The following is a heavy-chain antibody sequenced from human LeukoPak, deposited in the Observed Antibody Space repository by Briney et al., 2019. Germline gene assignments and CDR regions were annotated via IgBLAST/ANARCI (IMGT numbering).Heavy chain of an antibody. D-gene: IGHD3-16*02. CDR1: GGSISSSSYY. CDR2: IYYSGST. Sequence: SETLSLTCTVSGGSISSSSYYWGWIRQPPGKGLEWIGSIYYSGSTYYNPSLKSRVTISVDTSKNQFSLKLSSVTAADTAVYYCARVALVGGSYRYYFDYWGQGTLVTVSS. J-gene: IGHJ4*02. V-gene: IGHV4-39*07. CDR3: ARVALVGGSYRYYFDY.